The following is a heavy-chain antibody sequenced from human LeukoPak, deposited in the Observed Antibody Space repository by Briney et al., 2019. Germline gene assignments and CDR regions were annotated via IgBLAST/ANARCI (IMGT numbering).Heavy chain of an antibody. CDR3: AVRGSSWHPADYFDY. V-gene: IGHV5-51*01. CDR2: IYPGDSDT. CDR1: GYSFTSYW. J-gene: IGHJ4*02. Sequence: GESLKISCKGSGYSFTSYWIGWVRQMPGKGLEWMGIIYPGDSDTRYSPSFQGQVTISADKSISTAYLQWSSLKASDTAMYYCAVRGSSWHPADYFDYWGQGALVTVSS. D-gene: IGHD6-13*01.